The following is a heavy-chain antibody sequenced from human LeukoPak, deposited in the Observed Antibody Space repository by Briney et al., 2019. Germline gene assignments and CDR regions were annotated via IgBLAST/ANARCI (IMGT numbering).Heavy chain of an antibody. J-gene: IGHJ4*02. Sequence: GGSLRLSCAASGFTFSTYAMTWVRQAPGKGLEWVSSITANGGSTYYADSVKGRFTISRDNSKNTLYLQMNSLRGEDTGVYYCARDPVPATARHFDYWGQGTLVTVSS. D-gene: IGHD1-1*01. CDR3: ARDPVPATARHFDY. CDR1: GFTFSTYA. V-gene: IGHV3-23*01. CDR2: ITANGGST.